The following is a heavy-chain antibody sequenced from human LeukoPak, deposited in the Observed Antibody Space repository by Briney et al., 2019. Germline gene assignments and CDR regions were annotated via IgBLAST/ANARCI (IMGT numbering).Heavy chain of an antibody. Sequence: VKLSSTPSVGTFSGSAISWVREAPGEGLEWMGRIIPILGIANYAQKFQGRVTINADKSTSTAYEELSSLRVEDTAVYYGLSETAAGSQYFQLWAQGTLVTVP. V-gene: IGHV1-69*04. D-gene: IGHD6-13*01. CDR3: LSETAAGSQYFQL. CDR1: VGTFSGSA. CDR2: IIPILGIA. J-gene: IGHJ1*01.